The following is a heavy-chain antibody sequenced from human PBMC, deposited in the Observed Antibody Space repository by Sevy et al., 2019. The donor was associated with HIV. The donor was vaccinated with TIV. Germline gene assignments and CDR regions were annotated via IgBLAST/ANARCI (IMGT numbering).Heavy chain of an antibody. Sequence: ASVKVSCKASGGTFSSYAISWVRQAPGQGLEWMGGIIPIFGTANYAQTFQGRVTVTADESTSTAYMELSSLRSEDTAVYYCAWGLIAIRRGGGYYFDYWGQGTLVTVSS. D-gene: IGHD6-6*01. CDR1: GGTFSSYA. J-gene: IGHJ4*02. CDR2: IIPIFGTA. CDR3: AWGLIAIRRGGGYYFDY. V-gene: IGHV1-69*13.